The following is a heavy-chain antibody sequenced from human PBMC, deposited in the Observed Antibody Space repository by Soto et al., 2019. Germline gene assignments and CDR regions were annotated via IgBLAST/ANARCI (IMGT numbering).Heavy chain of an antibody. Sequence: QVQLVQSGAEVKRPGASVRVSCKASGYNFNTYGISWVRRAPGQGLEWMGWISAYNGHTDYSQKFQARVTMTTDTSTNTVSMELRGLRSDDTATYYCARGRTWGARDFDYWGQGTLVTVSS. V-gene: IGHV1-18*01. CDR2: ISAYNGHT. J-gene: IGHJ4*02. CDR3: ARGRTWGARDFDY. CDR1: GYNFNTYG. D-gene: IGHD3-16*01.